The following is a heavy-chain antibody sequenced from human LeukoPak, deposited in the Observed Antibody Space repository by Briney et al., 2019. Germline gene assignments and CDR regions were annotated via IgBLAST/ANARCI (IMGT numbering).Heavy chain of an antibody. CDR3: ARANGDPHLTSYYYYYGMVV. D-gene: IGHD2-21*02. V-gene: IGHV4-59*01. J-gene: IGHJ6*02. CDR2: VYYSGST. CDR1: GGSISSYY. Sequence: SETLSLTCTVSGGSISSYYWSWIRQPPGKGLEWIGDVYYSGSTNSNPSLKSRGTMSLHTSKNQFALTLSSVPAADTAVYYCARANGDPHLTSYYYYYGMVVWGQGTTVTVSS.